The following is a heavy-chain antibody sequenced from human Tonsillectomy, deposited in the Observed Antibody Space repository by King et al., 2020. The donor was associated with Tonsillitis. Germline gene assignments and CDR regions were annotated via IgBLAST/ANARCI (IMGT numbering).Heavy chain of an antibody. CDR3: AKVRRD. J-gene: IGHJ4*02. CDR2: ISGSGDLT. Sequence: VQLVESGGDLVQPGGSLRLSCAASGFTFSNSAMTWVRQAPGKGLEWVSTISGSGDLTKYAESVKGRFIISRDNSPNTLFLQMNSLRVEDTAVYYCAKVRRDWGQGILVTVSS. CDR1: GFTFSNSA. V-gene: IGHV3-23*04.